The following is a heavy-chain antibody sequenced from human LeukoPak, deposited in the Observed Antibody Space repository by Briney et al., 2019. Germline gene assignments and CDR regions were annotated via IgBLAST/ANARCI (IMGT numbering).Heavy chain of an antibody. V-gene: IGHV4-34*01. D-gene: IGHD2-2*01. J-gene: IGHJ4*02. Sequence: SETLSLTCAVYGGSFSGYYWSWIRQPPGKGLEWIGEINHSGSTYYNPSLKSRVTISVDTSKNQFSLKLSSVTAADTAVYYCARHHGERYCSSTSCAQGFDYWGQGTLVTVSS. CDR3: ARHHGERYCSSTSCAQGFDY. CDR2: INHSGST. CDR1: GGSFSGYY.